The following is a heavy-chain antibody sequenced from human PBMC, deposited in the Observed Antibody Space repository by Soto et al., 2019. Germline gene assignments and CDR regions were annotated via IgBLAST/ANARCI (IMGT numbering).Heavy chain of an antibody. J-gene: IGHJ6*02. CDR1: GGPFTGNY. Sequence: PSETLSLTCAVYGGPFTGNYRSWIRQPPGKGLEWIGEVNDSGSTNFNPSLKSRVTISVDTSKKQFTLKLTSVTAADTAVYYCATDSATSYFGIDVWGHGTTVTVS. CDR2: VNDSGST. CDR3: ATDSATSYFGIDV. V-gene: IGHV4-34*01. D-gene: IGHD1-26*01.